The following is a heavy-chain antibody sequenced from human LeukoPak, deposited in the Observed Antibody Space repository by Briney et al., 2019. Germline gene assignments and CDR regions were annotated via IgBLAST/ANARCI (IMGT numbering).Heavy chain of an antibody. D-gene: IGHD2-21*02. Sequence: GGSLRLSCAASGFTFSDYYMSWIRQAPGKGLGWVSYISSSGSTMYYADSVKGRFTISRDNAKNSLYLQMNSLRAEDTAVYYCARRPLIVVVTAPDYWGQGTLVTVSS. CDR2: ISSSGSTM. CDR1: GFTFSDYY. J-gene: IGHJ4*02. CDR3: ARRPLIVVVTAPDY. V-gene: IGHV3-11*01.